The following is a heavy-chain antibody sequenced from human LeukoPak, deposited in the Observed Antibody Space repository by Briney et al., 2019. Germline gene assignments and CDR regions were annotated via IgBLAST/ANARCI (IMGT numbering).Heavy chain of an antibody. CDR3: ARKRNYYGMDV. CDR2: IYHSGST. V-gene: IGHV4-30-2*01. CDR1: GGSISSGGYY. Sequence: SETLSLTCTVSGGSISSGGYYWSWIRQPPGKGLEWIGYIYHSGSTYYNPSLKSRVTISLDTSKSQFSLKLSSVTAADTAVYYCARKRNYYGMDVWGQGTTVTVSS. J-gene: IGHJ6*02.